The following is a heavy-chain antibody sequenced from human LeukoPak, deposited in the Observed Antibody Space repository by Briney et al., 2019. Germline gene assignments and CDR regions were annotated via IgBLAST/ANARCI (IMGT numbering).Heavy chain of an antibody. Sequence: ASVKVSCKVSGYTLTELSMHWVRQAPGKGLEWMGGFDPEDGGKIYVQKFQGRVTMTEDTSTDTAYMELSSLRSEDTAVYYCAGVTTFSFDYWGQGTLVTVSS. CDR1: GYTLTELS. CDR2: FDPEDGGK. CDR3: AGVTTFSFDY. V-gene: IGHV1-24*01. J-gene: IGHJ4*02. D-gene: IGHD4-17*01.